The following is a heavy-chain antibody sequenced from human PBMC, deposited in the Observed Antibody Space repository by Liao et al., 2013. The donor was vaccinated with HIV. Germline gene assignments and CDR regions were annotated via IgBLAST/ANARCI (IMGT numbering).Heavy chain of an antibody. D-gene: IGHD3-22*01. J-gene: IGHJ4*02. CDR3: ARGYYYDSSGYSRLLYFDY. V-gene: IGHV4-59*10. Sequence: QVQLQQWGAGLLKPSETLSLTCAVYGGSFSGYYWTWIRQPAGKGLEWIGHIYTGMSTTGTTNYNPSLKSRVSISVDTSKNQFSLKLSSVTAADTAVYYCARGYYYDSSGYSRLLYFDYWGQGTLVTVSS. CDR2: IYTGMSTTGTT. CDR1: GGSFSGYY.